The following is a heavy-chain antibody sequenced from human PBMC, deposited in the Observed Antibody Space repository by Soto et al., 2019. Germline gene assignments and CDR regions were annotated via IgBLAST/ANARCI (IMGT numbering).Heavy chain of an antibody. CDR2: IKSKTDGGTT. J-gene: IGHJ3*02. CDR1: GFTFSNAW. Sequence: AGGSLRLSCAASGFTFSNAWMSWVRQAPGKGLEWVGRIKSKTDGGTTDYAAPVKGRFTISRDDSKNTLYLQMNSLKTEDTAVYYCTTEPFTEGDAFDIWGQGTMVTVSS. CDR3: TTEPFTEGDAFDI. V-gene: IGHV3-15*01.